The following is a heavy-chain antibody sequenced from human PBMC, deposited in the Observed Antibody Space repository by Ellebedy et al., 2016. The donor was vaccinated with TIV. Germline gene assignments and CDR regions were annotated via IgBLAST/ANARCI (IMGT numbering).Heavy chain of an antibody. D-gene: IGHD3-16*01. V-gene: IGHV3-23*01. J-gene: IGHJ4*02. Sequence: GGSLRLSXAASGFTFSSYAMSWVRQAPGKGLEWVSGIKGSGRGTYYADSVKGRLTISRDNSKNTLYLQMNSLRVEDTAVYFCAKEGGEAGLPLLDYWGQGTLVTVSS. CDR3: AKEGGEAGLPLLDY. CDR2: IKGSGRGT. CDR1: GFTFSSYA.